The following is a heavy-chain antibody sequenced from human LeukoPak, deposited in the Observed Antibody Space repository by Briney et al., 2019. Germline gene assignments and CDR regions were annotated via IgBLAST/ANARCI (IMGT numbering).Heavy chain of an antibody. Sequence: ASVKVSCKASGGTFSSYAISWVRQAPGQGLEWMGGIIPIFGTANYAQKFQGRVTITADKSTSTAYMELSSLRSEDTAVYYCAREQGGSNWFDPWGQGTLVTVSS. V-gene: IGHV1-69*06. CDR3: AREQGGSNWFDP. CDR1: GGTFSSYA. J-gene: IGHJ5*02. CDR2: IIPIFGTA.